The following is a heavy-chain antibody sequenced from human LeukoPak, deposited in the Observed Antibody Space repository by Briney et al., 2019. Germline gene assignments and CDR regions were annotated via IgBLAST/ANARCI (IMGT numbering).Heavy chain of an antibody. CDR2: MNNGPGAT. Sequence: PGGSLRLSCAASGFSFSTSPMSWVRQPPGKGLEWVSAMNNGPGATFYRDSVRGRFTISRDDSKSTLYLQMNSLRAEDTGTYYCAKTHYDLLDFWGQGTKVNDSS. D-gene: IGHD5-12*01. J-gene: IGHJ6*02. CDR1: GFSFSTSP. V-gene: IGHV3-23*01. CDR3: AKTHYDLLDF.